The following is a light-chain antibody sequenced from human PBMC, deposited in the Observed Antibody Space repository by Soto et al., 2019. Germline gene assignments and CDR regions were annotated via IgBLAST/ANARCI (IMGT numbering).Light chain of an antibody. CDR2: KAS. J-gene: IGKJ4*01. CDR1: QSISSW. V-gene: IGKV1-5*03. CDR3: QQYNSYSLT. Sequence: DIQMTQSPSTLSASVGDRVTNTCRASQSISSWLAWYQQKPGKAPKLLIYKASSLESGVPSRFSGSGSGTEFTLTISSLQPDDFATYYCQQYNSYSLTFGGGTKVEIK.